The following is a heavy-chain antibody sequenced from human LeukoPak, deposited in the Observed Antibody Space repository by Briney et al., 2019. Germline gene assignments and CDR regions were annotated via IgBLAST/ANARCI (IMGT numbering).Heavy chain of an antibody. CDR3: ARGGGYCSGGSCFFDP. V-gene: IGHV4-34*01. J-gene: IGHJ5*02. Sequence: SETLSLTCAVYGGSFSGYYWSWIRQPPGKGLEWIGEINHSGSTNYNPSLKSRVTMSVDTSKNQFSLKLSSVTAADTAVYYCARGGGYCSGGSCFFDPWGQGTLVTVSS. CDR1: GGSFSGYY. D-gene: IGHD2-15*01. CDR2: INHSGST.